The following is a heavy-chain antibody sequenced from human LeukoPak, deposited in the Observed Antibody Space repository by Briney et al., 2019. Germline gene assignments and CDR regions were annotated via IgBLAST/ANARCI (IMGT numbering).Heavy chain of an antibody. J-gene: IGHJ6*03. Sequence: SQTLSLTCTVSGGSLSSGSYYWSWIRQPAGKGLEWIGRIYTSGGTNYNPTLKSRVTISVDTSKNQFSLELSSVTAADTAVYYCARDQEYFKGYMDVWGKGTTVTVSS. CDR3: ARDQEYFKGYMDV. D-gene: IGHD2/OR15-2a*01. CDR1: GGSLSSGSYY. CDR2: IYTSGGT. V-gene: IGHV4-61*02.